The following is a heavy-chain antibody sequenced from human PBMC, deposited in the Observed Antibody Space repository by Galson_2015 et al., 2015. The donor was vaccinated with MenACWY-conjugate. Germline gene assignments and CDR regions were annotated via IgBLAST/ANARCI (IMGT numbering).Heavy chain of an antibody. Sequence: SLRLSCAASGFSFSGSWMSWVRQAPGKGLEWVANIKQDASEKYYVDSVKGRFAISRDNAKTSLYLQMNSLGAEDTAVYYCARGPRYSAFDNWGQGTMVTISS. CDR1: GFSFSGSW. V-gene: IGHV3-7*03. CDR3: ARGPRYSAFDN. J-gene: IGHJ3*02. CDR2: IKQDASEK. D-gene: IGHD4-11*01.